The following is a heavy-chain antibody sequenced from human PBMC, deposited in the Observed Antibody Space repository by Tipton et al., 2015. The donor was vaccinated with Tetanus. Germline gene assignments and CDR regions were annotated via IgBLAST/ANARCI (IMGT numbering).Heavy chain of an antibody. Sequence: QMQLVQSGAEVKKPGASVKVSCKASGYTFTGYYMYWVRQAPGQGLEWMGWIDPNSGGPVYAQKLQGRVTMTRDTSISTAYMELRSLRSDDTAVYYCARDRGDYIYYGMDVWGPGTTVTVS. D-gene: IGHD3-22*01. V-gene: IGHV1-2*02. CDR3: ARDRGDYIYYGMDV. CDR1: GYTFTGYY. J-gene: IGHJ6*02. CDR2: IDPNSGGP.